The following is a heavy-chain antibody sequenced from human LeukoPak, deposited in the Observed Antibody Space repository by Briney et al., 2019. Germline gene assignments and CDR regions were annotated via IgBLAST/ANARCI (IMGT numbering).Heavy chain of an antibody. CDR1: GFTVCSNF. Sequence: PGGSLGLSCAASGFTVCSNFMSWVRQAPGKGLEWVSVIYCGGSTYYADSVKGRFTICRDNYKNTMYLQMNGLRAEDTAVYYYARAFSPMDDWGKGTMVTVSS. J-gene: IGHJ6*04. CDR2: IYCGGST. V-gene: IGHV3-66*02. CDR3: ARAFSPMDD.